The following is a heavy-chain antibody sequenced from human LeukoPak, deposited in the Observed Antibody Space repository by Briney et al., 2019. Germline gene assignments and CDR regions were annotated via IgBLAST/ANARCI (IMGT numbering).Heavy chain of an antibody. CDR3: ANQWLVL. J-gene: IGHJ4*02. CDR2: ISYDGSNK. D-gene: IGHD6-19*01. V-gene: IGHV3-30*18. CDR1: GFTFSSYE. Sequence: PGGSLRLSCAASGFTFSSYEMNWVRQAPGKGLEWVTLISYDGSNKYYADSVKGRFTISRDNSKNTLYLQMNSLRAEDTAVYYCANQWLVLWGQGTLVTVSS.